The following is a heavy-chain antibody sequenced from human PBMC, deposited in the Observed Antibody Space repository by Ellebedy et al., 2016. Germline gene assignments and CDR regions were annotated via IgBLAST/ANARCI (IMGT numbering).Heavy chain of an antibody. CDR3: ARQSKGIISYYYYGMDV. V-gene: IGHV1-2*04. J-gene: IGHJ6*02. CDR1: GYTFTGYY. CDR2: INPNSGGT. Sequence: ASVKVSCKASGYTFTGYYMHWVRQAPGQGLEWMGWINPNSGGTNYAQKFQGWVTMTRDTSISTAYMELSRLRSDDTAVYYCARQSKGIISYYYYGMDVWGQGTTVTVSS. D-gene: IGHD3-10*01.